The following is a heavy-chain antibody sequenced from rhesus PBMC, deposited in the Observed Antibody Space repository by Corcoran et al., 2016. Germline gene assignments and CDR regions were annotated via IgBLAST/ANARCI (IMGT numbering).Heavy chain of an antibody. CDR2: INSGGGST. J-gene: IGHJ6*01. Sequence: EVQLVETGGGLVQPGGSLKLSCAASGFTFSSSDMSWVRQAPGTGLGWVSAINSGGGSTYYADSVKGRFTISRDNSKNTLSLQMNSLRAEDTAVYYCAKDLFTVTITNFYGLDSWGQGVVVTVSS. CDR3: AKDLFTVTITNFYGLDS. CDR1: GFTFSSSD. V-gene: IGHV3S5*01. D-gene: IGHD3-9*01.